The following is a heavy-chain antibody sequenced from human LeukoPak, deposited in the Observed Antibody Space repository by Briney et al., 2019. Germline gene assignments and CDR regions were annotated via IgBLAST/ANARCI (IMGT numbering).Heavy chain of an antibody. CDR1: GYTFTGYY. J-gene: IGHJ4*02. V-gene: IGHV1-2*02. Sequence: ASVKISCKASGYTFTGYYMHWVRQAPGQGLEWMGWINPNSGGTNYAQKFQGRVTMTRDTSISTAYMELSRLRSDDTAVYYCARDTAMVEGSLGYWGQGTLVTVSS. D-gene: IGHD5-18*01. CDR3: ARDTAMVEGSLGY. CDR2: INPNSGGT.